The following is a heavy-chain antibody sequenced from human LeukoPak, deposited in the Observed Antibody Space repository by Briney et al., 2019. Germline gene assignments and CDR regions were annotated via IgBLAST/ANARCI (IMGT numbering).Heavy chain of an antibody. CDR3: AKENHYGGNSLYHFDY. J-gene: IGHJ4*02. CDR1: GFTFSSYG. V-gene: IGHV3-30*18. CDR2: ISDDGRNK. Sequence: PGGSLRLSCAASGFTFSSYGMHWVRQAPGKGLEWVAVISDDGRNKYHADSVRGRFTISRDNSKNTLYLQTNSLRTEDTAVYYCAKENHYGGNSLYHFDYWGQGTLVTVSS. D-gene: IGHD4-23*01.